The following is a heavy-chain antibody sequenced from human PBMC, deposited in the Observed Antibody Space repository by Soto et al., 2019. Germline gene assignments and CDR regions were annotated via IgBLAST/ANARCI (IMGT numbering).Heavy chain of an antibody. V-gene: IGHV4-31*03. J-gene: IGHJ6*02. CDR1: GGSISSGGYY. CDR2: IYYIGST. CDR3: ARDLRFRGFYGMDV. Sequence: QVQLQESGPGLVKPSQTLSLTCTVSGGSISSGGYYWSWIRQHPGKGLEWIGYIYYIGSTHYNPSLKRRVTISVDTSKNQFSLKLSSVTAADTAVYYCARDLRFRGFYGMDVWGQGTTVTVSS. D-gene: IGHD3-10*01.